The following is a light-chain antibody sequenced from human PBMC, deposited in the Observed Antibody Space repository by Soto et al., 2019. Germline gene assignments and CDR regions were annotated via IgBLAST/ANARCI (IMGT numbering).Light chain of an antibody. CDR2: GAS. CDR3: QQYGSSGYT. J-gene: IGKJ2*01. V-gene: IGKV3-20*01. Sequence: IVLTQSPGTLSFSPGERATLSCRASQSISSNYIAWYQQKPGQAPRLLIYGASSRATGVPDRFSGSGSGTDFTLTISRLEPEDFAVYYCQQYGSSGYTFGQGTKLEIK. CDR1: QSISSNY.